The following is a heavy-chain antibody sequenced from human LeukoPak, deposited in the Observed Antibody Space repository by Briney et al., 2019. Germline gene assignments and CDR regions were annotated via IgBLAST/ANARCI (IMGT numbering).Heavy chain of an antibody. V-gene: IGHV1-18*01. D-gene: IGHD3-3*01. CDR1: GYTFTSYG. J-gene: IGHJ5*02. CDR2: ISAYNGNT. Sequence: ASVKVSCKASGYTFTSYGISWVRQAPGQGLEWMGWISAYNGNTNYAQKLQGRVTMTTDTSTSTAYMELRSLRSDDTAVYYCARDLTIFGVFVPWFDPWGQGTLVTVSS. CDR3: ARDLTIFGVFVPWFDP.